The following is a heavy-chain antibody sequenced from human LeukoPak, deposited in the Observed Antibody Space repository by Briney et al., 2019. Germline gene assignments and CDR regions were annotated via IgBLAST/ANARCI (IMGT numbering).Heavy chain of an antibody. J-gene: IGHJ4*02. Sequence: SETLSLTCTVSGGSISSYYWSWIRQPAGKGLEWIGRIYTSGSTNYNPSLKSRVTMSVDASENQFSLKLSSVTAADTAVYYCARVDILTGYYPGTFDYWGQGTLVTVSS. CDR3: ARVDILTGYYPGTFDY. CDR2: IYTSGST. CDR1: GGSISSYY. D-gene: IGHD3-9*01. V-gene: IGHV4-4*07.